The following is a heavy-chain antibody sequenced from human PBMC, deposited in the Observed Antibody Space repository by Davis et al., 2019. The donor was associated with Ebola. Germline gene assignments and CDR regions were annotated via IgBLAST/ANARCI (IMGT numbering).Heavy chain of an antibody. Sequence: MPSETLSLTCTVSGGSISSYYWSWIRQPPGKGLEWIGYIYYSGSTNYNPSLKSRVTISVDTSKNQFSLKLSSVTAADTAVYFCAKPDGYCSGGRGSCFPANYWGQGTLVIVSS. D-gene: IGHD2-15*01. V-gene: IGHV4-59*01. CDR2: IYYSGST. CDR1: GGSISSYY. CDR3: AKPDGYCSGGRGSCFPANY. J-gene: IGHJ4*02.